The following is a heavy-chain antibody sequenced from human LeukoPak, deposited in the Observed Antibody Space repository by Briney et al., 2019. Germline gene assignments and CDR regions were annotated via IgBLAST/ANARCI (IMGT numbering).Heavy chain of an antibody. Sequence: GGSLRLSCAASGFTFSSYEMNWVRQAPGKGLEWVSYISSSGSTIYYADSVKGRFTISRDNAKNSLYLQMNSLRAEDTAVYYCATGPWDSSRLPEIDYWGQGTLVTVSS. J-gene: IGHJ4*02. D-gene: IGHD6-13*01. CDR2: ISSSGSTI. V-gene: IGHV3-48*03. CDR3: ATGPWDSSRLPEIDY. CDR1: GFTFSSYE.